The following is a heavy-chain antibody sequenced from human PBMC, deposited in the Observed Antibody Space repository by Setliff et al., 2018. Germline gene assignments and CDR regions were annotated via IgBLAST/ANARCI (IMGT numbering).Heavy chain of an antibody. V-gene: IGHV3-48*04. D-gene: IGHD3-10*01. CDR1: GFTFSSLW. CDR2: ISGDGITI. J-gene: IGHJ6*02. Sequence: PGGSLRLSCAASGFTFSSLWMSWVRQAPGKGLEWLSKISGDGITIYYADSVRGRFTISRDNAKDSLYLQMNSLRAEDTALYYCARDGVFYAMDVWGRGTTVTVSS. CDR3: ARDGVFYAMDV.